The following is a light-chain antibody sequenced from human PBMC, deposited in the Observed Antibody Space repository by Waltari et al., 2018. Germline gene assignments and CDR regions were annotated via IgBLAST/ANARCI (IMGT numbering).Light chain of an antibody. CDR3: QQYQNWPQT. V-gene: IGKV3-15*01. J-gene: IGKJ2*01. CDR2: GAS. CDR1: QSISSN. Sequence: EIVMTQSPATLFVSPWERATLSCRASQSISSNLAWYQQKPGQAPRLLMYGASTRATAIPARFSGSGSGTEFALTISSLQSEDSAVYYCQQYQNWPQTFGQGTKLQIK.